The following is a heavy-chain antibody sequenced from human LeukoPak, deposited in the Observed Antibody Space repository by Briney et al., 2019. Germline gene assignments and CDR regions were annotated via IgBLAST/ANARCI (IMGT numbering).Heavy chain of an antibody. CDR1: GFTFSSYG. J-gene: IGHJ4*02. V-gene: IGHV3-7*01. D-gene: IGHD2-15*01. Sequence: GGSLRLSCVASGFTFSSYGMHWVRQAPGKGLEWVANIDQHGSEKQYVDSVKGRFTISRDNTKNLVFLQMDNLRVEDTAVYYCAKAVVAADSFEYWGQGTQVIVSS. CDR3: AKAVVAADSFEY. CDR2: IDQHGSEK.